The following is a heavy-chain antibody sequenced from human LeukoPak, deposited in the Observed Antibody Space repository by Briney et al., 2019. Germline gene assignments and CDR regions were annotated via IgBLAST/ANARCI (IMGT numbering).Heavy chain of an antibody. J-gene: IGHJ4*02. CDR1: GFTFSNYG. V-gene: IGHV3-23*01. CDR2: ISGGGGTT. CDR3: AREEGYIYGLLDY. Sequence: GGSLRLSCAASGFTFSNYGMSWVRQAPGEGPEWVSAISGGGGTTYYADSVKGRFTISRDNSKNTLYLQMNSLRADDTAVYYCAREEGYIYGLLDYWGQGTLVTVSS. D-gene: IGHD5-18*01.